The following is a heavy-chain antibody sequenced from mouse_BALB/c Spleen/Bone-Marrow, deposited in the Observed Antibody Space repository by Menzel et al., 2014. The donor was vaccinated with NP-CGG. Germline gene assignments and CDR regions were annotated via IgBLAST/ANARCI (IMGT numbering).Heavy chain of an antibody. J-gene: IGHJ3*01. CDR1: GFTFSSYG. CDR3: AAITTVAY. CDR2: INGGDTYT. Sequence: EVQLVESGGGLVKPGGSLKLSCAASGFTFSSYGMSWVRQTPEKRLEWVATINGGDTYTYYPDSVRGRFTISRDNAKNNLYLQMSSLRSEDTALYYCAAITTVAYWGRGTLVTVS. V-gene: IGHV5-9-2*01. D-gene: IGHD1-1*01.